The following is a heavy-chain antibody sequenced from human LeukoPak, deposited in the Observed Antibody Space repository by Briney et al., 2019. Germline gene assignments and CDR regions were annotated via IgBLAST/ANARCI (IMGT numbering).Heavy chain of an antibody. CDR1: GFTFSSYS. V-gene: IGHV3-48*04. CDR2: ISATSTNI. J-gene: IGHJ4*02. D-gene: IGHD6-6*01. CDR3: ARGGAARPDY. Sequence: PGGSLRLSCAASGFTFSSYSMNWVRQAPGKGLEWVSYISATSTNIAYADSVQGRFTISRDNVKNSLYLQINSLRVDDTSVYYCARGGAARPDYWGQGTLVTVSS.